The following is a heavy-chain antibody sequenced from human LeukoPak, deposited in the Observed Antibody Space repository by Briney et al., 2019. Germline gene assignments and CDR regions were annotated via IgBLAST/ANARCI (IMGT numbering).Heavy chain of an antibody. CDR3: SRSHNDGDYLGVGFDY. Sequence: ASVTVSCKASGYTFSSYAMNWVRQAPGQGREWMGWINTNTGNPTYAQGFTGRFVFSLDTSVSTAYLQISSLQAEDTAVYYCSRSHNDGDYLGVGFDYWGQGTLVTVSS. D-gene: IGHD4-17*01. CDR2: INTNTGNP. J-gene: IGHJ4*02. CDR1: GYTFSSYA. V-gene: IGHV7-4-1*02.